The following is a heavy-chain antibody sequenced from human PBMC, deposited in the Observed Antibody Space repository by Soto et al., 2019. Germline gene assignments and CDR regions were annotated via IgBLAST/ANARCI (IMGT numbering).Heavy chain of an antibody. CDR1: GGSVSTGSYD. CDR2: IFFTGSA. Sequence: PSESLHLACTVSGGSVSTGSYDWSWIRQPPGKGLEWIGKIFFTGSAHYNPSLRNRVTMSVDTSKDQFSLTLTSVTAADTAVYYCARDGHGMDVWGQGTTVTVS. V-gene: IGHV4-61*01. J-gene: IGHJ6*02. CDR3: ARDGHGMDV.